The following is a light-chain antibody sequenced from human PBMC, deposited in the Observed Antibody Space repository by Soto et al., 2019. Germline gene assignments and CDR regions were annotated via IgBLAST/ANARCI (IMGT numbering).Light chain of an antibody. CDR1: NSNIGSNT. Sequence: QSVLTQPPSVSGAPGQRVTISCSGSNSNIGSNTVNWYQQFPGTAPKLLVYSNSQRPSGVPDRFSGSRSGTSASLAISGLQSEDEADYHCAAWDDSLKAWVFGGGTQLTVL. CDR2: SNS. J-gene: IGLJ3*02. CDR3: AAWDDSLKAWV. V-gene: IGLV1-44*01.